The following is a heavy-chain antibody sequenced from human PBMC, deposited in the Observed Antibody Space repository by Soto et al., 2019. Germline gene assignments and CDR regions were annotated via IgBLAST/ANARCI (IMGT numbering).Heavy chain of an antibody. D-gene: IGHD4-17*01. J-gene: IGHJ4*02. Sequence: PGGSLRLSCADSGFTCSSYGMHWVRHAPGKGLEWVAVISYDGSNKYYADSVKGRFTISRDKSKNTLYLQMNSLRGDDTAVYYCAKIATTVTTEGAGDFDYWGQGTLVIVSS. CDR1: GFTCSSYG. V-gene: IGHV3-30*18. CDR3: AKIATTVTTEGAGDFDY. CDR2: ISYDGSNK.